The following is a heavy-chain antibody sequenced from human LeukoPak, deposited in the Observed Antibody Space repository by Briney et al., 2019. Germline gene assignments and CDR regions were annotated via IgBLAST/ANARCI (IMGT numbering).Heavy chain of an antibody. CDR1: GGSISSSSYY. V-gene: IGHV4-39*07. CDR3: ARDHGDYGSSAFDI. Sequence: SETLSLTCTVSGGSISSSSYYWGWIRQPPGKGLEWIGSIYYSGSTYYNPSLKSRVTISVDTSKNQFSLKLSSVTAADTAVYYCARDHGDYGSSAFDIWGQGTMVTVSS. D-gene: IGHD4-17*01. J-gene: IGHJ3*02. CDR2: IYYSGST.